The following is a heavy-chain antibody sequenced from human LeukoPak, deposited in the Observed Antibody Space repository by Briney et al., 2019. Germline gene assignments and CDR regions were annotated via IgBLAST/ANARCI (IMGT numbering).Heavy chain of an antibody. CDR1: GDSISDYY. V-gene: IGHV4-59*08. D-gene: IGHD1-1*01. CDR3: ARHGPEAANWRYWFDP. CDR2: MFASGAT. Sequence: SQRLSLTCSVSGDSISDYYSSWIRHSPREGDGWVGYMFASGATSYSPSLMSRVTISVDTSKNQFSLKLSSVTAADTAVYFCARHGPEAANWRYWFDPWGQGTLVTVSS. J-gene: IGHJ5*02.